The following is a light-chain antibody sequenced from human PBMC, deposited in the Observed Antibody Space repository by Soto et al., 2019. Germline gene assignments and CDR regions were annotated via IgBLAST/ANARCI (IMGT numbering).Light chain of an antibody. CDR2: DVN. CDR1: SSDVGGYNY. V-gene: IGLV2-11*01. CDR3: CSYAGSHTPWV. Sequence: QSALTQPRSVSGSPGQSVTISCTGTSSDVGGYNYVSWYKQHPVKAPKLMIYDVNKWPSGVPHRFSGSKSGNTASLTISGLQAEDEADYHCCSYAGSHTPWVFGGGTKVTVL. J-gene: IGLJ3*02.